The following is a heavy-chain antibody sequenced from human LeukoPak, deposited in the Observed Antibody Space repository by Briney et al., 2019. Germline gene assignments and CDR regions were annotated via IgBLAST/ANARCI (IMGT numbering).Heavy chain of an antibody. CDR1: GGSMSSYY. D-gene: IGHD1-26*01. Sequence: SETLSLTCTVSGGSMSSYYWYWIRQPPGKGLEWIGYIYYSGSTNYNPSLKSRVTISVDTSKNQFSLKVSSVTAADTAVYYCARRPVGATAHIDYWGQGTLVTVSS. V-gene: IGHV4-59*08. CDR2: IYYSGST. CDR3: ARRPVGATAHIDY. J-gene: IGHJ4*02.